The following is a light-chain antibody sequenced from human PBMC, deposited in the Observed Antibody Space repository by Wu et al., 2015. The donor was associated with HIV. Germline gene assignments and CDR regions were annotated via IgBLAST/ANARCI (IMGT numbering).Light chain of an antibody. Sequence: DILMTQSPSFLSASVGDRVTITCRASQGISSYLAWYQQKPRKAPKLLIYAASTLQSGVPSRFSGSGSGTEFTLTISSLQPEDFAAYYCQLLNSYPVTFGGGTRVEIK. CDR3: QLLNSYPVT. V-gene: IGKV1-9*01. J-gene: IGKJ4*01. CDR2: AAS. CDR1: QGISSY.